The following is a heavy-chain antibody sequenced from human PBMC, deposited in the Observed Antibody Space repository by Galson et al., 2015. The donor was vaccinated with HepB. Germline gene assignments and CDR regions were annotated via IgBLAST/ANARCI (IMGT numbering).Heavy chain of an antibody. V-gene: IGHV6-1*01. D-gene: IGHD3-16*01. Sequence: CAISGDSVFTNGVAWNWIRQSPSRGLEWLGRTYYRSTWRHDYAVSVESRITINLDTSVNHFSLQLNSVTSEDTAMYYCARGRNGGLDGWGQGTLVTVSS. CDR2: TYYRSTWRH. CDR1: GDSVFTNGVA. J-gene: IGHJ5*02. CDR3: ARGRNGGLDG.